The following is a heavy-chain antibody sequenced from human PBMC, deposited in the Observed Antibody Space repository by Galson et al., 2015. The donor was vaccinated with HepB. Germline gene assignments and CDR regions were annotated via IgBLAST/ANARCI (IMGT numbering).Heavy chain of an antibody. CDR2: ISSSGSTI. V-gene: IGHV3-48*03. J-gene: IGHJ6*02. Sequence: SLRLSCAASGFTFSSYEMNWVRQAPGKGLEWVSYISSSGSTIYYADSVKGRFTISRDNAKNSLYLQMNSLRAEDTAVYYCAASDWAYSGYDYGPGGMDVWGQGTTVTVSS. CDR3: AASDWAYSGYDYGPGGMDV. CDR1: GFTFSSYE. D-gene: IGHD5-12*01.